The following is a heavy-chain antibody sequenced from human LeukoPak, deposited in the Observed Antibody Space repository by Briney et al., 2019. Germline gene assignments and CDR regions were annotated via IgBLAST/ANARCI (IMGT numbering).Heavy chain of an antibody. CDR1: GFIFSTYG. V-gene: IGHV3-30*02. Sequence: PGGSLRLPCAASGFIFSTYGMYWVRQAPGKGLEWVAFIRHDGSIKNYADSVKGRSTISRDNSKNTLYLQMNSLRAEDTAVYYCAKDSLADIDYWGQGNLVTVSS. J-gene: IGHJ4*02. CDR2: IRHDGSIK. D-gene: IGHD3-16*01. CDR3: AKDSLADIDY.